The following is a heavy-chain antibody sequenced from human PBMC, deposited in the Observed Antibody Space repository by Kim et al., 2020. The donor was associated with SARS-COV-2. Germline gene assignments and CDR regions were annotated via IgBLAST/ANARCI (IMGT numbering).Heavy chain of an antibody. CDR3: ARDYWNTGSTYYYYYGMDV. J-gene: IGHJ6*02. CDR1: GGTFSSYA. CDR2: IIPIFGTA. Sequence: ASVKVSCKASGGTFSSYAISWVRQAPGQGLEWMGGIIPIFGTANYAQKFQGRVTITADESTSTAYMELSSLRSEDTAVYYCARDYWNTGSTYYYYYGMDVWGQGTTVTVSS. V-gene: IGHV1-69*13. D-gene: IGHD1-1*01.